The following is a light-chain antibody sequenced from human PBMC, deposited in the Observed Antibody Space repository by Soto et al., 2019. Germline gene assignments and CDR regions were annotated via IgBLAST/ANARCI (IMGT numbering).Light chain of an antibody. CDR1: SSDVGGYNY. V-gene: IGLV2-8*01. Sequence: QSALTQPPSASGSPGQSVTISCTGSSSDVGGYNYVSWYQQHPGKAPKLMIYDISKRPSEVPDRLSGSKSGNTASLTVSGLQAEDEADYYCSSYAGSNIVVFGGGTKLTVL. J-gene: IGLJ2*01. CDR2: DIS. CDR3: SSYAGSNIVV.